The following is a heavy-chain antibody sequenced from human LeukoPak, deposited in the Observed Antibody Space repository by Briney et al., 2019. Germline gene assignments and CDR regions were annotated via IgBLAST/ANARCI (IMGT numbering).Heavy chain of an antibody. CDR3: VIPAAISPLSSSDSRLKYFDY. D-gene: IGHD2-2*01. V-gene: IGHV1-18*01. CDR1: GYTFTSYG. CDR2: ISAYNGNT. J-gene: IGHJ4*02. Sequence: ASVKVSCRASGYTFTSYGISWVRQAPGQGLEWMGWISAYNGNTNYAQKLQGRVTMTTDTSTSTAYMELRSLRSDDTAVYYCVIPAAISPLSSSDSRLKYFDYWGQGTLVTVCS.